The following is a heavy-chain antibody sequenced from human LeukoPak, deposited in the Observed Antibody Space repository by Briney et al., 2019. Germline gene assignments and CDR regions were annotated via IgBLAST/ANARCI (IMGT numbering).Heavy chain of an antibody. CDR3: VRHLTIAAAGTFDY. Sequence: SETLSLTCTVSGGSISNYYWSWIRQPPGKGLEWIGYIFYSGGTNYNPSLKSRVTISVDTSKNQFSLRLNSVTAADTAVYFCVRHLTIAAAGTFDYWGQGTLVTVSS. CDR1: GGSISNYY. CDR2: IFYSGGT. J-gene: IGHJ4*02. V-gene: IGHV4-59*08. D-gene: IGHD6-13*01.